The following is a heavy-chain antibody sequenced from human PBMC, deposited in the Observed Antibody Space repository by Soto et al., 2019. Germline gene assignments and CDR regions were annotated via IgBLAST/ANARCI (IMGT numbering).Heavy chain of an antibody. Sequence: GGSLRLSCAASGFTFSSYWMSWVRQAPGKGLEWVANIKQDGSEKYYVDSVKGRFTISRDNAKNSLYLQMNSLRAEDTAVYYCARDSLSPWHSSGYYDAFDIWGQGTMVTVSS. CDR1: GFTFSSYW. D-gene: IGHD3-22*01. J-gene: IGHJ3*02. CDR3: ARDSLSPWHSSGYYDAFDI. V-gene: IGHV3-7*01. CDR2: IKQDGSEK.